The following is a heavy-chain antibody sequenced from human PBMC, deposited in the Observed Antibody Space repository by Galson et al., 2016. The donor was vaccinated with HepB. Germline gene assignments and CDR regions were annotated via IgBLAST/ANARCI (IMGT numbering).Heavy chain of an antibody. CDR2: IKQDGSEK. Sequence: SLRLSCAASGFTFSSYWMSWVRQAPGKGLEWVANIKQDGSEKYYVDSVKGRFTISRDNAKNSLFLQMNSLRAEDTAVYYCARDSRRKHYSSSQGGSLDYWGQGTLVTVSS. CDR3: ARDSRRKHYSSSQGGSLDY. CDR1: GFTFSSYW. J-gene: IGHJ4*02. V-gene: IGHV3-7*01. D-gene: IGHD6-13*01.